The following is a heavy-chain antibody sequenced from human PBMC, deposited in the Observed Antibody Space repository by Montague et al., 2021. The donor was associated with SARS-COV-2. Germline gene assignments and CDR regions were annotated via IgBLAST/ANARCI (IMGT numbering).Heavy chain of an antibody. V-gene: IGHV4-34*01. Sequence: SETLSLTCAVHGTSFSGYYWNWIRQPPGKGLEWIGEINHSGSAKYNPSLKRRVTISVDTSKNQFSLKLNSVTAADTAVYYCARLGEGVVAAPILGVGPYYSCFYMDVWGKGATVTVSS. CDR2: INHSGSA. J-gene: IGHJ6*03. CDR1: GTSFSGYY. D-gene: IGHD2-2*02. CDR3: ARLGEGVVAAPILGVGPYYSCFYMDV.